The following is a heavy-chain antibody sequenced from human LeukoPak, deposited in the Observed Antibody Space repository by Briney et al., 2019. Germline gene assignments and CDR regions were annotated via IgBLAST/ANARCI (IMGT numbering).Heavy chain of an antibody. Sequence: GGSLRLSCAASGFTFSSYAMSWIRQAPGKGLEWVSYISSSGSTIYYADSVKGRFTISRDNAKNSLYLQMNSLRAEDTAVYYCAATSSIAADGFDYWGQGTLVTVSS. V-gene: IGHV3-11*01. D-gene: IGHD6-6*01. CDR3: AATSSIAADGFDY. J-gene: IGHJ4*02. CDR1: GFTFSSYA. CDR2: ISSSGSTI.